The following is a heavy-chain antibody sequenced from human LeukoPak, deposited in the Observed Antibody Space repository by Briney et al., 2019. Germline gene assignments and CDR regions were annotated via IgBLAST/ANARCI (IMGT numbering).Heavy chain of an antibody. Sequence: GGSLRLSCAASGFTFSSYAMSWVRQAPGKGQEWVSAISGSGGSTYYADSVKGRFTISRDNSKNTLYLQMNSLRAEDTAVYYCAKARIVVVPAASDYWGQGTLVTVSS. V-gene: IGHV3-23*01. CDR2: ISGSGGST. CDR1: GFTFSSYA. J-gene: IGHJ4*02. CDR3: AKARIVVVPAASDY. D-gene: IGHD2-2*01.